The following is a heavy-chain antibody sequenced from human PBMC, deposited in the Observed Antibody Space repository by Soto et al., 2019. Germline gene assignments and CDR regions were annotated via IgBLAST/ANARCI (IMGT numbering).Heavy chain of an antibody. CDR1: GGSISSGGYY. V-gene: IGHV4-31*03. CDR2: IYYSGST. D-gene: IGHD4-17*01. CDR3: ARLATVTTFVDY. J-gene: IGHJ4*02. Sequence: QVQLQESGPGLVKPSQTLSLTCTVSGGSISSGGYYWSWIRQHPGKGLESIGYIYYSGSTYYNPSLKSRVTISVDTSKNQFSLKLSSVTAADTAVYYCARLATVTTFVDYWGQGTLVTVSS.